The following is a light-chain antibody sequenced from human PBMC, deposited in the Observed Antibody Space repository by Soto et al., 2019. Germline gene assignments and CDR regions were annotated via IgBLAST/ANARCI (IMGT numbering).Light chain of an antibody. CDR3: QQSYKTPLT. Sequence: DIQLTQSPSFLSASVGDRVTITCRASQTVSIFLNWYQHKPGKPPTLLIYTASSLQSGVPSRFSGSGSGTDFTLTISSLQPEDFATYYCQQSYKTPLTFGGGTKVDTK. CDR2: TAS. J-gene: IGKJ4*01. CDR1: QTVSIF. V-gene: IGKV1-39*01.